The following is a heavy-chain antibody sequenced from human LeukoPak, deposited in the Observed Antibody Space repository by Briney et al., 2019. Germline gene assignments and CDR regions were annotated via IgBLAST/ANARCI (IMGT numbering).Heavy chain of an antibody. CDR3: AKDRDGYNPDYFDY. V-gene: IGHV3-21*04. J-gene: IGHJ4*02. D-gene: IGHD5-24*01. CDR1: GFTFSSYS. CDR2: ISSSSSYI. Sequence: PGGSLRLSCAASGFTFSSYSMNWVRQAPGKGLEWASSISSSSSYIYYADSVKGRFTISRDNSKNTLYLQMNSLRAEDTAVYYCAKDRDGYNPDYFDYWGQGTLVTVSS.